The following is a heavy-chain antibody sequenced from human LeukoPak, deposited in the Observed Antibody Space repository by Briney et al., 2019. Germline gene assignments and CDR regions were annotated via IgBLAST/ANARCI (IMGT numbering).Heavy chain of an antibody. Sequence: SGGSLRLSCAASGSTFSSYSMNSVRQAPGKGLEWVSSISSSSSYIYYADSVKGRFTISRDNAKNSLYLQMNSLRAEDTAVYYCARWGVAAAGTGYFDYWGQGTLVTVSS. J-gene: IGHJ4*02. CDR1: GSTFSSYS. D-gene: IGHD6-13*01. V-gene: IGHV3-21*01. CDR3: ARWGVAAAGTGYFDY. CDR2: ISSSSSYI.